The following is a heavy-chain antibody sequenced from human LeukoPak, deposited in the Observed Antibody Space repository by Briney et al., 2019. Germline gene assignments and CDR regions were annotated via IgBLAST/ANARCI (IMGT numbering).Heavy chain of an antibody. D-gene: IGHD2-15*01. Sequence: PGGSLRLSCAASGFTFSSYGMHWVRQAPGKGLEWVAFIRYDGSNKYYADSVKGRFTISRDNSKNTLYLQMNSLRAEDTAVYYCAKSGDIVVVVAAVDYWSQGTLVTVSS. CDR2: IRYDGSNK. J-gene: IGHJ4*02. CDR3: AKSGDIVVVVAAVDY. CDR1: GFTFSSYG. V-gene: IGHV3-30*02.